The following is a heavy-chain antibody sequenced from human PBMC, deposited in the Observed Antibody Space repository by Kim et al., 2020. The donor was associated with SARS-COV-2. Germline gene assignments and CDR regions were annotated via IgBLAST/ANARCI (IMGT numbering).Heavy chain of an antibody. J-gene: IGHJ6*02. CDR2: PNSGGT. CDR3: ASGIDV. Sequence: PNSGGTNYAQKFQGRVTMTRDTSISTAYMELSRLRSDDTAVYYCASGIDVWGQGTTVTVSS. V-gene: IGHV1-2*02.